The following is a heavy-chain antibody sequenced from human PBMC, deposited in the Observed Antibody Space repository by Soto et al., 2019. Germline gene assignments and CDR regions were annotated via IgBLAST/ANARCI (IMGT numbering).Heavy chain of an antibody. CDR1: GFTFSDYG. D-gene: IGHD5-18*01. CDR3: ARDPLWGTAMVLWYFDL. J-gene: IGHJ2*01. V-gene: IGHV3-30*19. Sequence: PGGSLRLSCAASGFTFSDYGMHWVRQAPGKGLEWVAVISYDGSNKYYADSVKGRFTIPRDNSKNTLYLQMNSLRAEDTAVYYCARDPLWGTAMVLWYFDLWGRGTLVTVSS. CDR2: ISYDGSNK.